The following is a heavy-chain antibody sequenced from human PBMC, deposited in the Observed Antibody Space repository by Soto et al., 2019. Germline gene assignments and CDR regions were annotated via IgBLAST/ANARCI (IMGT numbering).Heavy chain of an antibody. D-gene: IGHD2-2*01. Sequence: GESLKISCAASGFTFSNAWMSWVRQAPGKGLEWVGRIKSKTDGGTTDYAAPVKGRFTISRDDSKNTLYLQMNSLKTEDTAVYYCTTWLGYCSSTSCSGDYYYYYYMDVWGKGTTVTVSS. CDR1: GFTFSNAW. J-gene: IGHJ6*03. V-gene: IGHV3-15*01. CDR2: IKSKTDGGTT. CDR3: TTWLGYCSSTSCSGDYYYYYYMDV.